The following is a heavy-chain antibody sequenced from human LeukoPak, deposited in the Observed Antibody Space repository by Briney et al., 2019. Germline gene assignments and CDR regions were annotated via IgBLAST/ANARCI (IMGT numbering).Heavy chain of an antibody. Sequence: SETLSLTCTVSGFSISSAYYWAWIRQPPGKGLGWIGIMHHSESTTYNLSLKGRITISVDTSKTQFSLKPSSVTAADTAVYYCARGATGLGNYLNYWGQRTLVTVSS. CDR2: MHHSEST. D-gene: IGHD7-27*01. CDR3: ARGATGLGNYLNY. J-gene: IGHJ4*02. V-gene: IGHV4-38-2*02. CDR1: GFSISSAYY.